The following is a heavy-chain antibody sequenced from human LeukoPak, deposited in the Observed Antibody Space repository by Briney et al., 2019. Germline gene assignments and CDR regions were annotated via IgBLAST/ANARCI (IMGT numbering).Heavy chain of an antibody. CDR2: ISSGSRTI. J-gene: IGHJ4*02. CDR1: GFSFSGYS. D-gene: IGHD5-18*01. V-gene: IGHV3-48*04. CDR3: ARERTAMVTGLCDY. Sequence: PGGSLRLSCVASGFSFSGYSMNWVRQAPGKGLDWVSYISSGSRTIFYGDSVKGRFTISRDNAKNSLYLQMNSLRAEDTAVYYCARERTAMVTGLCDYWGQGTLVTVSS.